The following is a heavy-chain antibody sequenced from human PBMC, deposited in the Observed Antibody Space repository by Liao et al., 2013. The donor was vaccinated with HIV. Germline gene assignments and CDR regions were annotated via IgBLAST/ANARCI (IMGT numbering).Heavy chain of an antibody. CDR1: GGSISSHY. CDR2: IYHSETT. CDR3: ARDISGFGGAFDI. J-gene: IGHJ3*02. D-gene: IGHD3-16*01. Sequence: QVQLQESGPGLAEPSETLSLTCTVSGGSISSHYWSWIRQSPGKGLEWIGYIYHSETTNYNPSLKSRVTISVDTSKTQFSLKLTSVTAADTAVYFCARDISGFGGAFDIWGQGTLVTVSS. V-gene: IGHV4-59*11.